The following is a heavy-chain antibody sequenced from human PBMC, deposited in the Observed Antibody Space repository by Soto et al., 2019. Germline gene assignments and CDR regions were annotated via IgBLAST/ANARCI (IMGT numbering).Heavy chain of an antibody. J-gene: IGHJ3*02. Sequence: ASVKVSCKASGGTFSSYAISWVRQAPGQGLEWMGGIIPIFGTANYAQKFQGRVTITADESTSTAYMELSSLRSEDTAVYYCATEAAMAVGAFDIRGQGTMVTVSS. CDR2: IIPIFGTA. CDR1: GGTFSSYA. V-gene: IGHV1-69*13. D-gene: IGHD5-18*01. CDR3: ATEAAMAVGAFDI.